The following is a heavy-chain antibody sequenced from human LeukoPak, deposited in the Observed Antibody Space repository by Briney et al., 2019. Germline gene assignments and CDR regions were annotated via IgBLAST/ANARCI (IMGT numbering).Heavy chain of an antibody. CDR3: AELGITMIGGV. J-gene: IGHJ6*04. D-gene: IGHD3-10*02. Sequence: GGSLRLSCAASGFSFRSHGMNWVRQAPGKGLEWVSYISSSGSTIYYADSVKGRFTISRDNAKNSLYLQMNSLRAEDTAVYYCAELGITMIGGVWGKGTTVTISS. CDR1: GFSFRSHG. CDR2: ISSSGSTI. V-gene: IGHV3-48*04.